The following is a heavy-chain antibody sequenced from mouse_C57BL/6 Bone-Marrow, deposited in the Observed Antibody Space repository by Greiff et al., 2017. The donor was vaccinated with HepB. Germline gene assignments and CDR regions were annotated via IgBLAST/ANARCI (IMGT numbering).Heavy chain of an antibody. CDR1: GYAFSSYW. CDR2: IYPGDGDT. J-gene: IGHJ2*01. V-gene: IGHV1-80*01. D-gene: IGHD1-1*01. CDR3: ARYPFTTVVAPYSFDY. Sequence: VQLQQSGAELVKPGASVKISCKASGYAFSSYWMNWVKQRPGKGLEWIGQIYPGDGDTTYNGKFKGKATLTADKSSSTAYMQLSSLTSEDSAVYFCARYPFTTVVAPYSFDYWGQGTTLTVSS.